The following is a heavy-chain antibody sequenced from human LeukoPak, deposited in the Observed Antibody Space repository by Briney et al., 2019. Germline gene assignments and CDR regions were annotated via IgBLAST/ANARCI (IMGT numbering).Heavy chain of an antibody. Sequence: GASVTVSCKASGYSFPGYYIHWVRQAPGQGLEWMGWINPTSGETNYAEKFQGRVTMTRDTSNSTAYMDLSRLRSDDTALYYCAMSGSHGEYFQHWGQGTLVTVSS. CDR1: GYSFPGYY. J-gene: IGHJ1*01. D-gene: IGHD3-3*01. CDR3: AMSGSHGEYFQH. CDR2: INPTSGET. V-gene: IGHV1-2*02.